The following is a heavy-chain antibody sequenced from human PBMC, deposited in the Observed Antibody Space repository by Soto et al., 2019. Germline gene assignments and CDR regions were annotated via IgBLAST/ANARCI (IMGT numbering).Heavy chain of an antibody. Sequence: SETLSLTCTVSGDSISSNNNYWSWIRQPPGEGLEWIGFISYSGTTSYSPSLKSRVAISLDTSKNQFSLRLTSVTAADTAVYYCARSGYSYGPNPLLYWGQGTLVTVS. CDR3: ARSGYSYGPNPLLY. D-gene: IGHD5-18*01. V-gene: IGHV4-30-4*02. J-gene: IGHJ4*02. CDR1: GDSISSNNNY. CDR2: ISYSGTT.